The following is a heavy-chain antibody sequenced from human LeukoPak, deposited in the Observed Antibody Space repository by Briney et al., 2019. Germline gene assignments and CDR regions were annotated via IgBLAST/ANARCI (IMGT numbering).Heavy chain of an antibody. V-gene: IGHV4-30-4*01. CDR3: AIVPVDCSGGRFYCFDY. J-gene: IGHJ4*02. CDR1: GGSISSGDYY. Sequence: PSQTLSLTCTVSGGSISSGDYYWSWLRQPPGKGLEWIGYICYSGSTYYNPSHKSRDTKSVDTSKNQFSPKLTSVTAADTAVYYCAIVPVDCSGGRFYCFDYWGQGTLVTVSS. D-gene: IGHD2-15*01. CDR2: ICYSGST.